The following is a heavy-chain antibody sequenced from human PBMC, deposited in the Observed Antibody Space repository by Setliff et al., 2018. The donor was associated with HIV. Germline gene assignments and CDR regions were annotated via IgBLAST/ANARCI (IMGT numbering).Heavy chain of an antibody. CDR3: AGSRGYFVQAD. D-gene: IGHD3-22*01. J-gene: IGHJ4*02. V-gene: IGHV3-7*01. CDR2: IKPDGSER. CDR1: EFAFSNYW. Sequence: GSLRLSWAASEFAFSNYWMGWVRQAPGKGLEWVANIKPDGSERYYIDSVKGRFTISRDNARNSVYLQMNSLRAEDTAVYYCAGSRGYFVQADWGQGTLVTVSS.